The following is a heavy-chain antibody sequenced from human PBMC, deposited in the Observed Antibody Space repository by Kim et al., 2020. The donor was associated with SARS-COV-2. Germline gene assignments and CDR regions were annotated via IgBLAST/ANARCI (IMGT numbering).Heavy chain of an antibody. CDR3: SGYYYDSSGYYYVDY. CDR2: ISGSGGST. Sequence: GGSLRLSCAASGFTFSSYAMSWVRQAPGKGLEWVSAISGSGGSTYYADSVKGRFTISRDNSKNTLYLQMNSLRAEDTAVYYCSGYYYDSSGYYYVDYWGQGTLVTVSS. J-gene: IGHJ4*02. V-gene: IGHV3-23*01. CDR1: GFTFSSYA. D-gene: IGHD3-22*01.